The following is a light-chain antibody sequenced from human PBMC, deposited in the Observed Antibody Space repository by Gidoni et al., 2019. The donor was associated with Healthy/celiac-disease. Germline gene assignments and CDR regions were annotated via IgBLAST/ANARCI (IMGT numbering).Light chain of an antibody. J-gene: IGKJ4*01. CDR3: QQSYSTPLT. CDR2: AAS. V-gene: IGKV1-39*01. CDR1: QSISSY. Sequence: DIQMTQPPSSLSASVGDRVTITCRAIQSISSYLNWYQQKPGKAPKLLIYAASSLQSRVPSRFSGSGSGTDFTLTISSLQPEDFATYYCQQSYSTPLTFGGGTKVEIK.